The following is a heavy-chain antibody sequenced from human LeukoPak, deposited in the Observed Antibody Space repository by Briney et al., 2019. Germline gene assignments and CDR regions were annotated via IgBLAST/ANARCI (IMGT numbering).Heavy chain of an antibody. V-gene: IGHV3-64D*06. J-gene: IGHJ6*04. CDR2: ISSNGGST. CDR3: VKALRGYSGYDLGYYYGMDV. CDR1: GFTFSGYA. Sequence: GGSLRLSCSASGFTFSGYAMHWVREAPGKGREYVSAISSNGGSTYYADSVKGRFTISRDNSRNTLYLQMSSLRAEDTAVYYCVKALRGYSGYDLGYYYGMDVWGKGTTVTVSS. D-gene: IGHD5-12*01.